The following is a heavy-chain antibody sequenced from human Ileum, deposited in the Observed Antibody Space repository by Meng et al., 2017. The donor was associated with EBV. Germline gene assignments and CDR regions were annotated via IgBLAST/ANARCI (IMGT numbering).Heavy chain of an antibody. CDR1: GGSFSSSNW. Sequence: QVPLQESGPGLVEPSGXLSVTCAVSGGSFSSSNWWSWVRQTPGKGLEWIGEISHSGSTHYNPSRKSRVTISVDKSKNQFSLKLSSVTAADTAVYYCARASVGTTPGDYWGQGTLVTVSS. CDR3: ARASVGTTPGDY. D-gene: IGHD1-26*01. V-gene: IGHV4-4*02. CDR2: ISHSGST. J-gene: IGHJ4*02.